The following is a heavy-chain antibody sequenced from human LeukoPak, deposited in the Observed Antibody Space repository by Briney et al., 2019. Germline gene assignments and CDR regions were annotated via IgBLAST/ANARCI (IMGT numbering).Heavy chain of an antibody. J-gene: IGHJ6*03. CDR1: GGSISSGGYS. V-gene: IGHV4-30-4*07. CDR2: IYYSGST. D-gene: IGHD1-14*01. Sequence: SETLSLTCAVSGGSISSGGYSWSWIRQPPGKGLEWIGYIYYSGSTYYNPSLKSRVTISVDTSKNQFSLKLSSVTAADTAVYYCARVRSRIYYYYMDVWGKGTTVTVSS. CDR3: ARVRSRIYYYYMDV.